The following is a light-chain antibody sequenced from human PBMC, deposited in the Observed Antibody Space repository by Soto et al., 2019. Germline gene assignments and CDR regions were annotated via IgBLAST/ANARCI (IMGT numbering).Light chain of an antibody. CDR1: QSISTW. CDR2: DAS. J-gene: IGKJ1*01. CDR3: QQYNSYWT. Sequence: DIQMTQSPSTLSASVGDRVTITCRASQSISTWLAWYQQKPGKAPKLLISDASNLESGVPSRFSGSGSGTEFTLTISSLQPDDFATYYCQQYNSYWTFGQGTKVDI. V-gene: IGKV1-5*01.